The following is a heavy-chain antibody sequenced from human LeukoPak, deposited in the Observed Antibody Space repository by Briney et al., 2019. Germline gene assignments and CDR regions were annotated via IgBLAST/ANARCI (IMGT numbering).Heavy chain of an antibody. CDR1: GFTFSSYW. V-gene: IGHV3-74*01. D-gene: IGHD3-10*01. CDR3: ARDYGGNDDYGSGVH. Sequence: GGSLRLSCAASGFTFSSYWMHWVRRAPGKGLVWVSRINSDGSSTSYADSVKGRFTISRDNAKNTLYLQMNSLRAEDTAVYYCARDYGGNDDYGSGVHWGQGTTVTVS. J-gene: IGHJ6*02. CDR2: INSDGSST.